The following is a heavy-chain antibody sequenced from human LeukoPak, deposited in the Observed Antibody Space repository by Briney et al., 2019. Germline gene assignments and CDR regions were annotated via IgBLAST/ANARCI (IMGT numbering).Heavy chain of an antibody. V-gene: IGHV4-59*01. Sequence: SETLSLTCTVSGGSISSYYWNWIRQPPGKGLEWIGYIYYSGSTNYNPSLKSRVTISVDTSKNQFSLKLTSVTAADTAVYYCARGVNSGYFDYCGQGTLVTVSS. J-gene: IGHJ4*02. D-gene: IGHD1-26*01. CDR3: ARGVNSGYFDY. CDR2: IYYSGST. CDR1: GGSISSYY.